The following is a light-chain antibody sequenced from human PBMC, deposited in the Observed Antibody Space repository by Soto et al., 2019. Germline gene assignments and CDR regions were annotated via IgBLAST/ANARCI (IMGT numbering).Light chain of an antibody. CDR3: QQYENYWT. V-gene: IGKV1-5*01. J-gene: IGKJ1*01. CDR1: QTISSW. CDR2: DAS. Sequence: DIQMTQSPFTLSASVGDRVTITCRASQTISSWLAWYQQIPGKAPKLLIYDASNLESGVPSRFSGSGSGTEFTLTISSLQPEDFAVYDCQQYENYWTFGQGTKVEIK.